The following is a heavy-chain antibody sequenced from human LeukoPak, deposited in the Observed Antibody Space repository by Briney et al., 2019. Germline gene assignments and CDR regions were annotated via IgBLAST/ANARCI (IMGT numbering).Heavy chain of an antibody. CDR1: GFTFSSYS. V-gene: IGHV3-21*01. J-gene: IGHJ4*02. CDR3: ARQWQLADLLDY. Sequence: GGSLRLSCAASGFTFSSYSMNWVRQAPGKGLEWVSSISSSSYIYYADSVKGRFTISRDNAKDSLYLQMNSLRAEDTAVYYCARQWQLADLLDYWGQGTLVTVSS. D-gene: IGHD6-13*01. CDR2: ISSSSYI.